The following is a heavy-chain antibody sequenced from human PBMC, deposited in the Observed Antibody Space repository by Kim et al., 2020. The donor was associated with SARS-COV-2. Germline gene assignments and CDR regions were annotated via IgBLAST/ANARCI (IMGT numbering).Heavy chain of an antibody. D-gene: IGHD6-19*01. Sequence: SETLSLTCAVYGGSFSGYYRSWIRQPPGKGLEWIGEINHSGSTNYNPSLKSRVTISVDTSKNQFSLKLSSVTAADTAVYYCARGMAVKFDYWGQGTLVTVSS. V-gene: IGHV4-34*01. CDR1: GGSFSGYY. CDR2: INHSGST. J-gene: IGHJ4*02. CDR3: ARGMAVKFDY.